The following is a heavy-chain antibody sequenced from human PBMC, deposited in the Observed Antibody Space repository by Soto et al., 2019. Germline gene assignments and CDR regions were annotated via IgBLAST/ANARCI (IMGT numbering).Heavy chain of an antibody. Sequence: QVQLQESGPGLVKPSETLSLTCTVSGGSISSYYWSWIRQPPGKGLEWIGYIYYSGSTNYNPSLKSRVTISVDTSKNQFSLKLSSVTAADTAVYYCARPKITPIGFGELLPTYFDYWGQGTLVTVSS. CDR3: ARPKITPIGFGELLPTYFDY. CDR1: GGSISSYY. V-gene: IGHV4-59*08. J-gene: IGHJ4*02. CDR2: IYYSGST. D-gene: IGHD3-10*01.